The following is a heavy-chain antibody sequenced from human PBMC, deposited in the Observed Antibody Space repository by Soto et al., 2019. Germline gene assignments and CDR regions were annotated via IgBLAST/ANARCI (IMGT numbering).Heavy chain of an antibody. J-gene: IGHJ5*02. Sequence: EVQLVESGGGLVQPGGSLRLSCAASGFTVSSNYMSWVRQAPGKGLEWVSVIYSGGSTYYADSVKGRFTISRDNSKNTLYLQMNSLRAEDTAVYYCARYRPISSWFDPWGQGTLVTVSS. V-gene: IGHV3-66*01. CDR2: IYSGGST. CDR3: ARYRPISSWFDP. D-gene: IGHD3-9*01. CDR1: GFTVSSNY.